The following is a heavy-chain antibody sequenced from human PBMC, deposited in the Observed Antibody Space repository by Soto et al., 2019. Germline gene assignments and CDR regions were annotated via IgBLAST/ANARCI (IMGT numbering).Heavy chain of an antibody. CDR1: NGSFGGFY. CDR2: ISRSGTT. Sequence: SETLSLTCEVYNGSFGGFYWSWVRQFPGKGLEWIGEISRSGTTNSNPSLKSRATISLDTSNKHFSLTLRSVTAADTAIYYCARTSIEVYFDSWGQGTLVTVS. J-gene: IGHJ4*02. V-gene: IGHV4-34*01. CDR3: ARTSIEVYFDS.